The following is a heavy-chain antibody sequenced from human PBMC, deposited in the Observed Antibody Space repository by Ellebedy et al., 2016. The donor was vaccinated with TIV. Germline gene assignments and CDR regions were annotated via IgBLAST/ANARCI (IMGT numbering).Heavy chain of an antibody. V-gene: IGHV4-34*01. D-gene: IGHD1-26*01. Sequence: GSLRLSXAVYGGSFSGYYWSWIRQPPGKGLEWIGEINHSGSTNYNPSLKSRVTISVDTSKNQFSLKLSSVTAADTAVYYCARVPFRGGATGIDAFDIWGQGTMVTVSS. J-gene: IGHJ3*02. CDR3: ARVPFRGGATGIDAFDI. CDR1: GGSFSGYY. CDR2: INHSGST.